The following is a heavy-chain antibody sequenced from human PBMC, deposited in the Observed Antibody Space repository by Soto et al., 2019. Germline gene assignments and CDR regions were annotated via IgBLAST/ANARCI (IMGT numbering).Heavy chain of an antibody. J-gene: IGHJ5*02. CDR2: IYYSGST. V-gene: IGHV4-31*03. CDR1: GGSISSGGYY. Sequence: QVQLQESGPGLVKPSQTLSLTCTVSGGSISSGGYYWSWIRQHPGKGLEWIGYIYYSGSTYYNPSLKRRGTISVDTNKNQSSLMQSTVTAADTAVFYCAGSVGPWGQVTLVTVSS. CDR3: AGSVGP.